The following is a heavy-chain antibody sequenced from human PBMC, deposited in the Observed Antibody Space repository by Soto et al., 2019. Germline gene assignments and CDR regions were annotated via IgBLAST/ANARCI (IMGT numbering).Heavy chain of an antibody. V-gene: IGHV3-21*01. D-gene: IGHD2-21*02. CDR1: GFTFGTYT. Sequence: GGSLRLSCAAPGFTFGTYTMNWVRQVPGKGLEWVSSIGTTSSYIYYADSVRGRFTISRDNAGGSVYLQMSSLRAEDTAVYYCARVMCGDCSSYYYYSMDVWGQGTTVTVSS. J-gene: IGHJ6*02. CDR3: ARVMCGDCSSYYYYSMDV. CDR2: IGTTSSYI.